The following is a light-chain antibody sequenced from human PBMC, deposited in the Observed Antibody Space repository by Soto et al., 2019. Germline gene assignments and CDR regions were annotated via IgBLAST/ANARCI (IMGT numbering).Light chain of an antibody. V-gene: IGKV3D-20*02. Sequence: EIVLTQSPGTLSLSLGERATLSCRASQSVSSSYLAWYQQKPGQAPRLLIYGASSRATGIPDRFSGSGSGTDFTLTISRLEPEDFAVYYCQQRSNWPPYFGPGTKVAIK. J-gene: IGKJ3*01. CDR1: QSVSSSY. CDR3: QQRSNWPPY. CDR2: GAS.